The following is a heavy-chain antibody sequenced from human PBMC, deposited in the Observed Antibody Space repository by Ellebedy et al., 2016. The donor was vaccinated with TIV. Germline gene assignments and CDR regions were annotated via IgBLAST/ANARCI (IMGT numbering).Heavy chain of an antibody. CDR2: ITSSSSTR. D-gene: IGHD6-6*01. J-gene: IGHJ6*03. CDR1: GFTFSDYY. V-gene: IGHV3-11*01. CDR3: AKGLAARPNYYYMDV. Sequence: GGSLRLXXAASGFTFSDYYMSWIRQAPGKGLEWVSYITSSSSTRYYADSVKGRFTISRDNAKNSLYLQMNSLRAEDTALYYCAKGLAARPNYYYMDVWGKGTTVTVSS.